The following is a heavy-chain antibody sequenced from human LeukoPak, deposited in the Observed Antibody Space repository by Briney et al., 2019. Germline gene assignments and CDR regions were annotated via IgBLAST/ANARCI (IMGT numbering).Heavy chain of an antibody. V-gene: IGHV4-39*01. Sequence: SETLSLTCTVSGGSISSSSYYWGWIRQPPGKGLEWIGSIYYSGSTYYNPSLKSRVTISVDTSKNQFSLKLSSVTAADTAVYYCARHGVTTSWFDSWGQGTLVTVSS. CDR1: GGSISSSSYY. J-gene: IGHJ5*01. D-gene: IGHD4-11*01. CDR3: ARHGVTTSWFDS. CDR2: IYYSGST.